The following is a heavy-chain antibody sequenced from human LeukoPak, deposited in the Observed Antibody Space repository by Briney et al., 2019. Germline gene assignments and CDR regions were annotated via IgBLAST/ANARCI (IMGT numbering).Heavy chain of an antibody. Sequence: SGTLSLTCAVSGYSISSGYYWGWIRQPPGKGLEWIGSIYHSGSTYYNPSLKSRVTISVDTSKNQFSLKLSSVTAADTAVYYCSSVVVVPAALVWDAFDIWGQGTMVTVSS. CDR2: IYHSGST. D-gene: IGHD2-2*01. CDR1: GYSISSGYY. J-gene: IGHJ3*02. V-gene: IGHV4-38-2*01. CDR3: SSVVVVPAALVWDAFDI.